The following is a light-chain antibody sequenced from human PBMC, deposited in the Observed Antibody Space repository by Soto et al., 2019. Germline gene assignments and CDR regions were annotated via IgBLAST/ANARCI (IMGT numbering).Light chain of an antibody. CDR1: SSDVGGYNY. CDR3: TSPSPGSLYV. V-gene: IGLV2-14*01. Sequence: QSVLTQHASVSGSPGQSITISCTGTSSDVGGYNYVYWYQQYPGRVPKLLIYKVSNRPSGISNRFSGSKSGNTASLTISGLQAEDEADYFCTSPSPGSLYVFGSGTKLTVL. J-gene: IGLJ1*01. CDR2: KVS.